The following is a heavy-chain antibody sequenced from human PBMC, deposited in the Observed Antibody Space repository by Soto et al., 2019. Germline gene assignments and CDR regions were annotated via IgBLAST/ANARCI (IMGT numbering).Heavy chain of an antibody. CDR1: GYTFTGYY. D-gene: IGHD3-10*01. Sequence: QIQLVQSGAEVKKPGASVKVSCRASGYTFTGYYLHWVRQAPGQGLEWMGWVNPISGDTNYAQKFKGRVIMTRDRSITTVHMEVSRLRSDDTAVYYCAREEGFRITMDRGRWFDPWGQGTLVTVSS. CDR2: VNPISGDT. CDR3: AREEGFRITMDRGRWFDP. V-gene: IGHV1-2*02. J-gene: IGHJ5*02.